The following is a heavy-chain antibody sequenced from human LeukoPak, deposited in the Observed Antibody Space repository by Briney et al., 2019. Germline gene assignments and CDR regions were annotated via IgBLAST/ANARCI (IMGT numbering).Heavy chain of an antibody. CDR2: IYYSGST. V-gene: IGHV4-59*11. Sequence: SETLSLTCTVSGGSISSHYWSWIRQPPGKGLEGIGYIYYSGSTNYNPSLKSRVTISVDTSKNQFSLKLSSVTAADTAVYYCARVGSGYCTNGVCSYWYFDLWGRGTLVTVSS. J-gene: IGHJ2*01. CDR1: GGSISSHY. D-gene: IGHD2-8*01. CDR3: ARVGSGYCTNGVCSYWYFDL.